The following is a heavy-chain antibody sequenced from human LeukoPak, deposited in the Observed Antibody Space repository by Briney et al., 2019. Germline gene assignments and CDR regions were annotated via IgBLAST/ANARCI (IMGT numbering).Heavy chain of an antibody. CDR3: AKSGRGSYSLVAFDI. CDR1: GFTFSSYG. J-gene: IGHJ3*02. CDR2: IRFDGSYR. V-gene: IGHV3-30*02. D-gene: IGHD1-26*01. Sequence: GGSLRLSCAPSGFTFSSYGMHWVRQAPVKGLEWVAFIRFDGSYRYYADPVKGRFTISRDNSKNTLYLQMISLRAEDTAVYYCAKSGRGSYSLVAFDIWGQGTMVSVSS.